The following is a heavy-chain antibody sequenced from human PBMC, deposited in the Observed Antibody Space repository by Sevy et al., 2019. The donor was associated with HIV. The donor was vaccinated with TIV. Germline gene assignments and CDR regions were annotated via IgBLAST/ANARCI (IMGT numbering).Heavy chain of an antibody. CDR1: GFTFITYD. J-gene: IGHJ6*02. CDR2: VGPAGDT. D-gene: IGHD5-12*01. CDR3: TGSGGYSDYGMDV. V-gene: IGHV3-13*01. Sequence: GGSLRLSCAASGFTFITYDMHWVRHVTGKGLEWVSGVGPAGDTFYPGSVKGRFTISREHAKNSLYLQMNNLRAGDTAVYYCTGSGGYSDYGMDVWGQGTTVTVSS.